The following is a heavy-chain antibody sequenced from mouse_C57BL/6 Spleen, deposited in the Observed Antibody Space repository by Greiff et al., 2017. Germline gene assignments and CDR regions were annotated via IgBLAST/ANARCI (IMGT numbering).Heavy chain of an antibody. CDR2: ISYDGSN. D-gene: IGHD2-3*01. CDR3: ASGYYDYYYAMDY. CDR1: GYSITSGYY. Sequence: EVQLQESGPGLVKPSQSLSLTCSVTGYSITSGYYWNWIRQFPGNKLEWMGYISYDGSNNYNPSLKNRISITRDASKNQFFLKLNSVTTEDTATYYCASGYYDYYYAMDYWGQGTSVTVSS. J-gene: IGHJ4*01. V-gene: IGHV3-6*01.